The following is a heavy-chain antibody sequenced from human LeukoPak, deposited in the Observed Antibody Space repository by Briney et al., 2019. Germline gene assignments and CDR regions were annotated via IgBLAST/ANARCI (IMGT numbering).Heavy chain of an antibody. D-gene: IGHD1-1*01. V-gene: IGHV3-48*04. CDR3: ARAAHGGTLDV. J-gene: IGHJ6*04. CDR2: ISSSSSTT. Sequence: QSGGSLRLSCAASGFTFSSYSMNWVRQAPGKGLEWVSYISSSSSTTYYADSVKGRFTISRDNAKNSLYLQMNGLRAEDTAVYCCARAAHGGTLDVWGKGTTVTVSS. CDR1: GFTFSSYS.